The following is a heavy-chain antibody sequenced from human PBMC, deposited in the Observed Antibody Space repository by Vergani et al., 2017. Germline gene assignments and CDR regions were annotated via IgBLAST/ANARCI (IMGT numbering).Heavy chain of an antibody. D-gene: IGHD3-16*02. CDR1: GYTFTSYY. J-gene: IGHJ4*02. Sequence: QVQLVQSGAEVKKPGASVKVSCKASGYTFTSYYMHWVRQAPGQGLEWMGIINPSGGSTSYAQKFQGRVTMTRDTSTGTVYMELSSLRSEDTAVYYCTRDGYYDYVWGSYRLGYWGQGTLVTVSS. CDR3: TRDGYYDYVWGSYRLGY. V-gene: IGHV1-46*01. CDR2: INPSGGST.